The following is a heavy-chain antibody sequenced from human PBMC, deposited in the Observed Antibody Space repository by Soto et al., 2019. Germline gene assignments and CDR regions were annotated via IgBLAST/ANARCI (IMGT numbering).Heavy chain of an antibody. CDR3: ARDPIGRTGAFDI. CDR2: ISSSSSTI. D-gene: IGHD2-15*01. J-gene: IGHJ3*02. Sequence: EVQLVESGGGLVQPGGSLRLSCAASGFTFSSYSMNWVRQAPGKGLEWVSYISSSSSTIYYADSVKGRFTICRDNAKNSLYLQMNSLRAEDTAVYYCARDPIGRTGAFDIWGQGTMVTVSS. V-gene: IGHV3-48*01. CDR1: GFTFSSYS.